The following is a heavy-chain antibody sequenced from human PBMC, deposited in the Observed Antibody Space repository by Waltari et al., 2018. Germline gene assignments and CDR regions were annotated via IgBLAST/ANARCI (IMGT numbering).Heavy chain of an antibody. V-gene: IGHV3-43*01. J-gene: IGHJ4*02. CDR2: MSWDGDLT. Sequence: EGHLLVCGGGVVLAGGSLRLFCEPSGCIFDDLTIQWVRQPSAKSLERVSLMSWDGDLTYDGDSVKGRFTITRDNSKDSLYLQMNSLRSEDTALYYCVKDIGGSDSWGQGTPVTVSS. CDR1: GCIFDDLT. CDR3: VKDIGGSDS.